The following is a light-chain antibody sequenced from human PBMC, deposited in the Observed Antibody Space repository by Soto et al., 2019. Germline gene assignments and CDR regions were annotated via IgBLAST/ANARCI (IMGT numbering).Light chain of an antibody. V-gene: IGKV3-20*01. CDR2: GAS. CDR1: QSVSSSN. CDR3: QQYGSSHWT. J-gene: IGKJ1*01. Sequence: DIVLTQSPGTLSLSPGERATLSCRASQSVSSSNLAWDEQKPGQAPRLLIYGASRRATGIPDRFSGSGSGTDFTLTISRLEPEDFAVYYWQQYGSSHWTFGQGTKV.